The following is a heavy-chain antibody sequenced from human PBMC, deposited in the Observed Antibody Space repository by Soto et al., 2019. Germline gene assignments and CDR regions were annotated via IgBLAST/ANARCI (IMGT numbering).Heavy chain of an antibody. CDR1: GASISISDW. D-gene: IGHD3-22*01. Sequence: QVQLQQSGPGLEKPSGTLSLTCAVSGASISISDWWSWVRQPPGKGLEWIGEISHSGSTNYSPSLRGRVTXSXXXXXXXXXXXXTSXXXXXXXXXYCARAYXRSASPARYFDFWGQGTLVPVSS. CDR2: ISHSGST. J-gene: IGHJ4*02. V-gene: IGHV4-4*02. CDR3: ARAYXRSASPARYFDF.